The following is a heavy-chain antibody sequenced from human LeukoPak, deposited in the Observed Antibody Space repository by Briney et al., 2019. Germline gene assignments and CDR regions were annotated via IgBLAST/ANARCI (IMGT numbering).Heavy chain of an antibody. Sequence: PGGSLRLSCAASGXTFSNYAVSWVRQAPGKGLEWVLDISGSGGRAYYADSVKGRFTISRDDSKNSLYLQMNSLRAEDTALYYCAKARIPSGNGYYSDWGQGTLVTVSS. CDR1: GXTFSNYA. J-gene: IGHJ4*02. CDR3: AKARIPSGNGYYSD. CDR2: ISGSGGRA. V-gene: IGHV3-23*01. D-gene: IGHD3-22*01.